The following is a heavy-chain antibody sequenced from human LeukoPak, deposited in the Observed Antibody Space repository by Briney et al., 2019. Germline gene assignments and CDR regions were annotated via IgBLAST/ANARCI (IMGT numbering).Heavy chain of an antibody. D-gene: IGHD6-19*01. CDR2: ISDSGPIP. Sequence: GGSLRLSCAASGFTFRTYAMSWVRQAPGKGLEGVSTISDSGPIPSYADYVSGRFTIYRQNSKTTRNQQKNRLRAADTAIYYCAKSMTLQWRGFFDLWGRGT. CDR1: GFTFRTYA. V-gene: IGHV3-23*01. CDR3: AKSMTLQWRGFFDL. J-gene: IGHJ2*01.